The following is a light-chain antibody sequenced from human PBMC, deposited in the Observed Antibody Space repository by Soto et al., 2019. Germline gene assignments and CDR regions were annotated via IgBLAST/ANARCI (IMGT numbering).Light chain of an antibody. Sequence: QSVLTQPASVSGSPGQSITISCTGTSSDVDGYNYVSWYQQHPGKAPKLMIYDVSNRPSGVSNRFSGSKSGNTASLTISGLQAEDEADYYCSSYTSSSTLEVVFGRGTKLTVL. V-gene: IGLV2-14*01. CDR2: DVS. CDR1: SSDVDGYNY. J-gene: IGLJ2*01. CDR3: SSYTSSSTLEVV.